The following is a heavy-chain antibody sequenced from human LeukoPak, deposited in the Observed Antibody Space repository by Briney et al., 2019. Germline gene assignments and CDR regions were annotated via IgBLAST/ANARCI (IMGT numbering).Heavy chain of an antibody. J-gene: IGHJ6*02. D-gene: IGHD5-24*01. Sequence: GGSLSPSCAAPGFTLRSFAWHWARQVPAKGLEWGAVISYDGSNKYYADSVKGRFTISRDNSKNTLYLQMNSLRAEDTAVYYCARDRRDGYNDYFGMDVWGQGTTVTVSS. CDR1: GFTLRSFA. CDR2: ISYDGSNK. CDR3: ARDRRDGYNDYFGMDV. V-gene: IGHV3-30-3*01.